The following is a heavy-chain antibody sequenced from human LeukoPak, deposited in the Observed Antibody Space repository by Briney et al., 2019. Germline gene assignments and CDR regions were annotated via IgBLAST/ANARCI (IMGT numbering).Heavy chain of an antibody. CDR3: TRMSGYCSGGSCYGNNWFDP. J-gene: IGHJ5*02. CDR2: ISAYNGNT. V-gene: IGHV1-18*01. CDR1: GYTFTSYG. Sequence: ASVKVSCKASGYTFTSYGISWVRQAPGQGLEWMGWISAYNGNTNYAQKLQGRVTMTTDTSTSTAYMELRGLRSDDTAVYYCTRMSGYCSGGSCYGNNWFDPWGQGTLVTVSS. D-gene: IGHD2-15*01.